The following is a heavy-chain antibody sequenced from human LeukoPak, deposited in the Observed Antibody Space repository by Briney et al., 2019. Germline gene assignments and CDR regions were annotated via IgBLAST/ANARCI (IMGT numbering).Heavy chain of an antibody. CDR1: GFTFSGSA. D-gene: IGHD6-13*01. V-gene: IGHV3-73*01. CDR3: RAAADLNDY. J-gene: IGHJ4*02. CDR2: IRSKADSYTT. Sequence: GGSLKLSCAASGFTFSGSAMHWVRQASGKGPEWLGRIRSKADSYTTAYAASVKGRFIVSRDDSKNTAYLQMNSLKTEDTAVYYCRAAADLNDYWGQGTLVTVSS.